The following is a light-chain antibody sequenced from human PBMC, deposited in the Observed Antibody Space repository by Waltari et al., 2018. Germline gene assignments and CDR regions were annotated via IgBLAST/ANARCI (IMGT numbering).Light chain of an antibody. CDR2: AAS. CDR3: QQSSSFPFT. V-gene: IGKV1-39*01. CDR1: QSISSY. Sequence: DIQMTQSPSSLSASVGDRVTITCRASQSISSYINWHQQKPGKAPKLLIYAASSLQSGVPSRFSGSGSGTDFTLTISSLQPEDFATYYCQQSSSFPFTFGGGTKVEIK. J-gene: IGKJ4*01.